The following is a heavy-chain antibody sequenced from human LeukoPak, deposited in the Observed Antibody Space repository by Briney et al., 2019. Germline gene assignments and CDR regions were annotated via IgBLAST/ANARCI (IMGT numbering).Heavy chain of an antibody. J-gene: IGHJ4*02. CDR3: ARGYCSSTSCRSSNHDY. V-gene: IGHV1-2*02. Sequence: ASVKVSCKAAGYTFTGYYMHWARQAPGQGLEWLGWIYPNSGGTNYAQKFQGRVTMTRDTSISTAYMELSRLRSDDTAVYYCARGYCSSTSCRSSNHDYWGQGTLVTVSS. D-gene: IGHD2-2*01. CDR2: IYPNSGGT. CDR1: GYTFTGYY.